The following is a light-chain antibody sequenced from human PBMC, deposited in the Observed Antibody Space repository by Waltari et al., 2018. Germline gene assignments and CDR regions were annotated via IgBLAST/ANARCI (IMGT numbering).Light chain of an antibody. J-gene: IGLJ2*01. CDR1: SSNIGSNT. CDR3: AAWDDSLNGSVV. CDR2: RNN. Sequence: QSVLTQPPSASGTPGQRVTISCSGSSSNIGSNTVNWYQQLPGTAPKLLIYRNNQRPSGVPGRFSGSKSGTSASLAISGLQSEDEADYYCAAWDDSLNGSVVFGGGTKLTVL. V-gene: IGLV1-44*01.